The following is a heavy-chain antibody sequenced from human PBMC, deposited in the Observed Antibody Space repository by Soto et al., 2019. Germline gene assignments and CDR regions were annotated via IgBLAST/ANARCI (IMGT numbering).Heavy chain of an antibody. D-gene: IGHD2-15*01. CDR1: GGSISSSSYY. Sequence: SETLSLTCAVSGGSISSSSYYWGWIRQPPGKGLEWIGSISYSGSTYYNPSLKSRVTISVDTSKNQFSLKLSSVTPEDTAVYYCARAYCSGGSCWAWSNWFDPWGQGTLVTVSS. CDR3: ARAYCSGGSCWAWSNWFDP. V-gene: IGHV4-39*07. CDR2: ISYSGST. J-gene: IGHJ5*02.